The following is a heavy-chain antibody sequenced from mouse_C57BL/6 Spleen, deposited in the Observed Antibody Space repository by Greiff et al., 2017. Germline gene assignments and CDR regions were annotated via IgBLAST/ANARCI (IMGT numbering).Heavy chain of an antibody. V-gene: IGHV3-6*01. CDR1: GYSITSGYY. D-gene: IGHD2-4*01. Sequence: EVQLQESGPGLVKPSQSLSLTCSVTGYSITSGYYWNWIRQFPGNKLEWMGYISYDGSNNYNPSLKNRISITRDTSKNQFFLKLNSVTTEDTATYYCAREAYDYEDYWGQGTTLTVSS. CDR3: AREAYDYEDY. CDR2: ISYDGSN. J-gene: IGHJ2*01.